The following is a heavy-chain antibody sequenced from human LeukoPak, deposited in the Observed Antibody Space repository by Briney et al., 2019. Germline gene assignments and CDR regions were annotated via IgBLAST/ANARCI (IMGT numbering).Heavy chain of an antibody. CDR2: ISSSSAHI. CDR3: TSRYCTTTNCYSFDI. J-gene: IGHJ3*02. CDR1: GFSFSTYS. D-gene: IGHD2-2*01. V-gene: IGHV3-21*01. Sequence: PGRSLRLSCAASGFSFSTYSMNWVRQAPGKGLEWVSSISSSSAHIFYADSVKGRFSISRDNAKNSLYLQMNSLRVEDTAVYYCTSRYCTTTNCYSFDIWGQGTMVTVSS.